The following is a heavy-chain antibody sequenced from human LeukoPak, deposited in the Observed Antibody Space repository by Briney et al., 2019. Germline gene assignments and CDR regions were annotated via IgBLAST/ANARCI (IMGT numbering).Heavy chain of an antibody. CDR2: IIPIFGTA. Sequence: GASVKVSCKASGGTFSSYAISWVRQAPGQGLEWMGGIIPIFGTANYAQKFQGRVTITADESTSTAYMELSSLRSEDTAVYYCARRHQYCGGGSCYPYYFDSWGQGTLVTVSS. CDR3: ARRHQYCGGGSCYPYYFDS. D-gene: IGHD2-15*01. J-gene: IGHJ4*02. CDR1: GGTFSSYA. V-gene: IGHV1-69*13.